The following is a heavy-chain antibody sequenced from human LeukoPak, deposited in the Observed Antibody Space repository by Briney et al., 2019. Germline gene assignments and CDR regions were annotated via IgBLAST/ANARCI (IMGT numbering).Heavy chain of an antibody. Sequence: ETLSLTCTVSGGSFSGYYWSWIRQPRGKGLEWIGYISYSGSTNYKPSLKSRVTISLDASKNQFSLKLSSVTAADTAVYYCAGGGTYYYDSSGYYWGQGTLVTVSS. J-gene: IGHJ4*02. CDR1: GGSFSGYY. CDR2: ISYSGST. V-gene: IGHV4-59*01. D-gene: IGHD3-22*01. CDR3: AGGGTYYYDSSGYY.